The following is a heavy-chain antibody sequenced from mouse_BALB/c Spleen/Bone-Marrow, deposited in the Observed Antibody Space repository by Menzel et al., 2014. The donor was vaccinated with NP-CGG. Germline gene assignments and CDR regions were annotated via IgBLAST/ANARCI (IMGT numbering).Heavy chain of an antibody. V-gene: IGHV10-1*02. CDR2: IRSKSHNYAT. CDR1: GFTFNTYA. J-gene: IGHJ4*01. Sequence: EVKLVESGGGLVQPKGSLKLSCAASGFTFNTYAMNWVRQAPGKGLERVARIRSKSHNYATYYADSVKDRFTISRDDSQSMLYLQMNNLQTEDTAMYFCVRHYYGYAPYAMDYWGQGTSVTVSS. D-gene: IGHD1-2*01. CDR3: VRHYYGYAPYAMDY.